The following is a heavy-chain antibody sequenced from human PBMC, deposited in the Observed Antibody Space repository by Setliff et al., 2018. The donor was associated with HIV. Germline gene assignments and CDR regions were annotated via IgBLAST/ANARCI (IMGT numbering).Heavy chain of an antibody. J-gene: IGHJ2*01. CDR3: ARDDHYYDMGSILSDWYFDL. CDR1: GGTFRNYA. Sequence: KVSCKASGGTFRNYAISWVRQAPGQGLEWMGGIIRIFGSTKYAQKFLGRVIITADESTNTVEMELSSLTSEDTAVYYCARDDHYYDMGSILSDWYFDLWGRGTLVTVSS. D-gene: IGHD3-22*01. CDR2: IIRIFGST. V-gene: IGHV1-69*01.